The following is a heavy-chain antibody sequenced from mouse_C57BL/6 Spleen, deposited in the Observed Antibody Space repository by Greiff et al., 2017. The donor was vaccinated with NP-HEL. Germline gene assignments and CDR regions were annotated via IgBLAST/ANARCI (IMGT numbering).Heavy chain of an antibody. CDR2: ISNLAYSI. J-gene: IGHJ1*03. V-gene: IGHV5-15*01. D-gene: IGHD1-1*01. CDR1: GFTFSDYG. Sequence: EVKLMESGGGLVQPGGSLKLSCAASGFTFSDYGMAWVRQAPRKGPEWVAFISNLAYSIYYADTVTGRFTISRENAKNTLYLEMSSLRSEDTAMYYCARVYYGSPHWYFDVWGTGTTVTVSS. CDR3: ARVYYGSPHWYFDV.